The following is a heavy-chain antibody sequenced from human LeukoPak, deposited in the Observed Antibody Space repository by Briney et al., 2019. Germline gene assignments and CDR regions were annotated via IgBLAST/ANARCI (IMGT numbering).Heavy chain of an antibody. CDR3: ARVVPAASGYYFDY. J-gene: IGHJ4*02. Sequence: GGSLRLSCAASGFTFSDYYMSWIRQAPGKGLEWVSYISSSSSYTNYADSVKGRFTISRDNAKNSLYLQMNSLRAEDTAVYYCARVVPAASGYYFDYWGQGTLVTVSS. D-gene: IGHD2-2*01. CDR1: GFTFSDYY. V-gene: IGHV3-11*05. CDR2: ISSSSSYT.